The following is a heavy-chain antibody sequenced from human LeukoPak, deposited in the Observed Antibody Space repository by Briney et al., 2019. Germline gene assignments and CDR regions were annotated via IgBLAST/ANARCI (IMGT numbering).Heavy chain of an antibody. J-gene: IGHJ5*02. CDR3: VRDLAVAAS. Sequence: GGSLRLSCEAPGFTFRDSYMSWVRQAPGKGLEWLSYITYSGSETHYADSVRGRFTISRDNGKDSLYLQMNSLRADDTAVYYCVRDLAVAASWGRGTLVTVSS. CDR1: GFTFRDSY. V-gene: IGHV3-11*01. CDR2: ITYSGSET. D-gene: IGHD6-19*01.